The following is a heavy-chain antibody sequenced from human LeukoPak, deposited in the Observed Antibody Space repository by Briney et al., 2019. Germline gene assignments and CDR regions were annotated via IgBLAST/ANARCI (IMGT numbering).Heavy chain of an antibody. CDR1: GFTFSSYS. CDR2: ISSSSSYI. V-gene: IGHV3-21*04. J-gene: IGHJ1*01. Sequence: GGSLRLSCAASGFTFSSYSMNWVRQAPGKGLEWVSSISSSSSYIYYADSVKGRFTISRDNAKNSLYLQMNSLRAEDTAVYYCAKQRGLPTEYFQHWGQGTLVTVSS. CDR3: AKQRGLPTEYFQH.